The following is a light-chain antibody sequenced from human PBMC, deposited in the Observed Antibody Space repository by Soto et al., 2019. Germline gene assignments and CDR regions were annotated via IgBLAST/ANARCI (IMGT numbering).Light chain of an antibody. CDR1: QSVSSSY. J-gene: IGKJ5*01. CDR3: QQYGSSSFT. CDR2: GAS. Sequence: EIVLTQSPGTLSLSPGERATLSCRASQSVSSSYLAWYQQKPGQAPRLLIYGASSRATGIPDRFSGSGSGTDFTFAISRLEPEDFAVYYCQQYGSSSFTLGQGTRLEIK. V-gene: IGKV3-20*01.